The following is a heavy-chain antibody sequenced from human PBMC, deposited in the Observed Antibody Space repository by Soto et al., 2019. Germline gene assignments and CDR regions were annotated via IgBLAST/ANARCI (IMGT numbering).Heavy chain of an antibody. D-gene: IGHD3-3*01. Sequence: QTGGSLRLSCAASGFTFNDYAMHWVRQAPGKGLEWVSGISWNSGSIGYADSVKGRFTISRDNAKNSLYLQMNSLRAEDTALYYCAKGGHYDFWSGRTFDYWCQGTLVTVSS. CDR2: ISWNSGSI. CDR3: AKGGHYDFWSGRTFDY. J-gene: IGHJ4*02. V-gene: IGHV3-9*01. CDR1: GFTFNDYA.